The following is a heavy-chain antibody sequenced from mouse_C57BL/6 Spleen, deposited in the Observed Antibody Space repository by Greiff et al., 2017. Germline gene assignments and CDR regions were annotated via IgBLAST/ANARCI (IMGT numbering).Heavy chain of an antibody. J-gene: IGHJ4*01. D-gene: IGHD1-1*01. CDR2: IYPGGGYT. V-gene: IGHV1-63*01. CDR1: GYTFTNYW. Sequence: QVQLQQSGAELVRPGPSVKMSCKASGYTFTNYWIGWAKQRPGHGLEWIGDIYPGGGYTNYNEKFKGKATLTADKSSSTAYMQFSSLTSEDSAIYYCARQPTVVGDYAMDYWGQGTSVTVSS. CDR3: ARQPTVVGDYAMDY.